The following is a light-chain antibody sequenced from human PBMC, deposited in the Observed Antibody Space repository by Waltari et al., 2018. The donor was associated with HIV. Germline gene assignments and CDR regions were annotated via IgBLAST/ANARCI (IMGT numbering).Light chain of an antibody. J-gene: IGLJ1*01. V-gene: IGLV2-14*01. CDR3: SSYTSSSTLV. CDR2: AVT. Sequence: QSALTQPASVSGSPGQSITISCTGTSSDVGGHNYVSWYQQHPGEAPKLLIYAVTNRPAGGSQRVSGAKSGNTASLTISGIQAEDEADYYCSSYTSSSTLVVGTGTKVTVL. CDR1: SSDVGGHNY.